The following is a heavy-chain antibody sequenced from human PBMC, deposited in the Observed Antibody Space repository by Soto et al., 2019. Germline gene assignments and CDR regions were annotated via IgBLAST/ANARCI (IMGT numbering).Heavy chain of an antibody. D-gene: IGHD1-26*01. CDR1: GFTFSSYA. CDR2: ISSNGGST. J-gene: IGHJ4*02. Sequence: GSLRLSCSASGFTFSSYAMHWVRQAPGKGLEYVSAISSNGGSTYYADSVKGRFTISRYNSKNTLYLQMSSLRAEDTAVYYCVKGDAGSYYVYWGQGTLVTVSS. CDR3: VKGDAGSYYVY. V-gene: IGHV3-64D*09.